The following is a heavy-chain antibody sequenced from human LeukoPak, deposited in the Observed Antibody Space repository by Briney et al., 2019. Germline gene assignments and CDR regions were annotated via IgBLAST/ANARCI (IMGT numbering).Heavy chain of an antibody. V-gene: IGHV4-34*01. CDR2: INHSGST. D-gene: IGHD3-10*01. Sequence: SETLSLTCAVYGGSFSGYYWSWIRQPLGKGLEWIGEINHSGSTNYNPSLKSRVTISVDTSKNQFSLKLSSVTAADTAVYYCARGRFGEAYYYYYGMDVWGQGTTVTVSS. CDR1: GGSFSGYY. J-gene: IGHJ6*02. CDR3: ARGRFGEAYYYYYGMDV.